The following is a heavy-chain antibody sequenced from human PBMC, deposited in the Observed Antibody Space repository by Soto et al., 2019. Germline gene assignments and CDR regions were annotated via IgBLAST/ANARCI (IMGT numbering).Heavy chain of an antibody. V-gene: IGHV3-23*01. Sequence: GGSLRLSCAASGFTFSSYAMGWVRQAPGKGLEWVSAISGSGGSTYYADSVKGRFTISRDNSKNTLYLQMNSLRAEDTAVYYCAKGCEGVVVIIDYWGQGTLVTVSS. CDR3: AKGCEGVVVIIDY. CDR1: GFTFSSYA. CDR2: ISGSGGST. D-gene: IGHD3-22*01. J-gene: IGHJ4*02.